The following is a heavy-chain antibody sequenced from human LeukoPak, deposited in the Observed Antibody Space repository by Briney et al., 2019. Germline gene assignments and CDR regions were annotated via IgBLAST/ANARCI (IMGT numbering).Heavy chain of an antibody. V-gene: IGHV3-30*02. CDR2: IRYDGSNK. J-gene: IGHJ3*02. CDR1: GFTSSSYG. Sequence: GGSLRLSYAASGFTSSSYGIHWVRQAPGKGLEGVAFIRYDGSNKYYADSVKGRFTISRDNSKNTLYLQMNSLRAEDTAVYYCAKDDAFDIWGQGTMVTVSS. CDR3: AKDDAFDI.